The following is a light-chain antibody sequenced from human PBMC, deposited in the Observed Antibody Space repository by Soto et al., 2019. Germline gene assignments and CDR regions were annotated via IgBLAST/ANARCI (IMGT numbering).Light chain of an antibody. CDR2: TNT. CDR1: SSNVGGNP. Sequence: QSVLTQPPSASGTPGQRVTISCSGSSSNVGGNPVNWYQHVPTTAPKLLIYTNTQRPSGVPDRFSGSKSGTSASLAISGLQSEDEADYYCQSYDTTLSRVFGTGTKVTVL. CDR3: QSYDTTLSRV. J-gene: IGLJ1*01. V-gene: IGLV1-44*01.